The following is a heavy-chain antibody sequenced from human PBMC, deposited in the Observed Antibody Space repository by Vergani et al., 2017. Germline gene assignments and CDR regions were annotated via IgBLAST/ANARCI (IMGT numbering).Heavy chain of an antibody. CDR2: FDPEDGET. V-gene: IGHV1-24*01. CDR1: GYTLTELS. D-gene: IGHD4-17*01. J-gene: IGHJ4*02. Sequence: QVQLVQSGAEVKKPGASVKVSCKVSGYTLTELSMHWVRQAPGKGLEWLGGFDPEDGETIYAQKFKGRATMTEDTSTDTAYMELSSLRSEDTAVYYCATKLYKRPFDYGRSLGYWGQGTLVTVSS. CDR3: ATKLYKRPFDYGRSLGY.